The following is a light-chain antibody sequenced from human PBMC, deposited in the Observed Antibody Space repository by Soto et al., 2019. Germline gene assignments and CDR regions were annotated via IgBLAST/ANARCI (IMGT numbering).Light chain of an antibody. CDR1: QSISRY. CDR2: GAF. CDR3: QHYGSSVPIT. J-gene: IGKJ5*01. V-gene: IGKV3-20*01. Sequence: EIVMTQSPATLSVSPGERATLSCRASQSISRYLAWYQQKPGQAPRRLIYGAFTRATGIPDRFSGSWSGTDFTLTIDRLEPEDFAVYYCQHYGSSVPITFGQGTRLEIK.